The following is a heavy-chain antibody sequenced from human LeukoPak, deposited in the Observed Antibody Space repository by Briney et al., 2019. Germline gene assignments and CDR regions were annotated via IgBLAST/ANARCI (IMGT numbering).Heavy chain of an antibody. CDR2: IYHSGST. Sequence: SETLSLTCAVSGGSISSSNWWSWVRQPPGKGLEWIGEIYHSGSTNYNPSLKSRVTISVDTSKNQFSLKLSSVTAADTAVYYCARGQQLDHFDYWGQGTLVTVSS. V-gene: IGHV4-4*02. CDR3: ARGQQLDHFDY. CDR1: GGSISSSNW. J-gene: IGHJ4*02. D-gene: IGHD6-13*01.